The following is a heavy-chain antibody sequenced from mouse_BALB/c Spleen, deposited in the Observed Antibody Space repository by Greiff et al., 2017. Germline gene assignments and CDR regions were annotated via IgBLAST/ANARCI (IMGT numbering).Heavy chain of an antibody. CDR1: GFTFSSYA. V-gene: IGHV5-6-5*01. J-gene: IGHJ3*01. CDR3: ARGGPIYDYAWFAY. CDR2: ISSGGST. Sequence: EVKLMESGGGLVKPGGSLKLSCAASGFTFSSYAMSWVRQTPEKRLEWVASISSGGSTYYPDSVKGRFTISRDNARNILYLQMSSLRSEDTAMYYCARGGPIYDYAWFAYWGQGTLVTVSA. D-gene: IGHD2-4*01.